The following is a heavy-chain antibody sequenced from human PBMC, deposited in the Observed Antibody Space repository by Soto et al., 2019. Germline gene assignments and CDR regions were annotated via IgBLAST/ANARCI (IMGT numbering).Heavy chain of an antibody. V-gene: IGHV3-30-3*01. CDR1: GFTFSSYA. D-gene: IGHD6-6*01. Sequence: QVQLVESGGGVVQPGRSLRLSCAASGFTFSSYAMHWVRQAPGKGLEWVAVISYDGSNKYYADSVKGRFTISRDNSKNTLYLQMNSLRAEDTAVYYCARARRIAARQNYYYGMDVWGQGTTVTVSS. CDR2: ISYDGSNK. CDR3: ARARRIAARQNYYYGMDV. J-gene: IGHJ6*02.